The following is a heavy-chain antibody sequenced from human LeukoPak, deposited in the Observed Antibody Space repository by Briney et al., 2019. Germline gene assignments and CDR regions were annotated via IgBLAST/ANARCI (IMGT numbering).Heavy chain of an antibody. CDR1: GLTFRSYA. Sequence: GGSLRLSFAASGLTFRSYAMTGFRQAPGKGLEWFSAISGSGGSTYYADSVKGRFTISRDNSKNTLYLQMNSLRAEDTAVYYCAKVPAATGYWGQGTLVTVSS. CDR3: AKVPAATGY. J-gene: IGHJ4*02. V-gene: IGHV3-23*01. CDR2: ISGSGGST. D-gene: IGHD6-25*01.